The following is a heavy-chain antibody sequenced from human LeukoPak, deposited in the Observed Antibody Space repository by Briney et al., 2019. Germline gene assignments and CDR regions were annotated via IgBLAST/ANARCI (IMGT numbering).Heavy chain of an antibody. CDR3: ARDRPGDEDDSWNMEV. CDR1: GGTFSSYA. CDR2: IIPIFGTA. Sequence: SVKVSCKASGGTFSSYAISWVRQAPGQGLEWMGGIIPIFGTANYAQKFQGRVTITADESTSTAYMELSSLRSEDTAVYYCARDRPGDEDDSWNMEVWGKGTTVTVSS. D-gene: IGHD3-3*01. V-gene: IGHV1-69*13. J-gene: IGHJ6*03.